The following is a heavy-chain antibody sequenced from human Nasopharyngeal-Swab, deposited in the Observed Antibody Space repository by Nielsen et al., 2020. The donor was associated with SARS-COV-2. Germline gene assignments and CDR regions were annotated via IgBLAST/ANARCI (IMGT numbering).Heavy chain of an antibody. CDR3: AKDITSGDTMATHYYYGMDV. CDR1: GFTFDDYA. J-gene: IGHJ6*02. CDR2: ISWNSGSI. V-gene: IGHV3-9*01. D-gene: IGHD2-21*01. Sequence: LKLSCAASGFTFDDYAMHWVRQAPGKGLEWVPGISWNSGSIGYADSVKGRFTISRDNAKNSLYLQMNSLRAEDTALYYCAKDITSGDTMATHYYYGMDVWGQGTTVTVSS.